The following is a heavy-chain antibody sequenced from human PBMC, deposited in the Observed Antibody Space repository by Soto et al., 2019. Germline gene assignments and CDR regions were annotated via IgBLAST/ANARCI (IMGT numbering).Heavy chain of an antibody. Sequence: GGSLRLSCAASGFTFDDYAMHWVRQAPGKGLEWVSGINWNSGSIGYTDSVKGRITISTDNAKNDLYLQMNRPRAEDTALYYCAKGLGYCSSTNCYAAIDYWGQGT. J-gene: IGHJ4*02. CDR1: GFTFDDYA. CDR2: INWNSGSI. CDR3: AKGLGYCSSTNCYAAIDY. V-gene: IGHV3-9*01. D-gene: IGHD2-2*01.